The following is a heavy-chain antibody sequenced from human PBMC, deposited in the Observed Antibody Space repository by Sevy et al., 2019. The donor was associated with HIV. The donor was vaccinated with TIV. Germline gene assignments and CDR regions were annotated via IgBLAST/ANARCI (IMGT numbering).Heavy chain of an antibody. V-gene: IGHV3-7*01. CDR3: ARALADWGSFHYSS. CDR1: GFTFATYW. Sequence: RGSLRLSCAASGFTFATYWMTWVRQAPGKGLEWVAYIKQDGTDKYYVDSVRGRFAISRDNAKNSLYLHMSGLRAEDTAVYYCARALADWGSFHYSSWGRGTMVTVSS. J-gene: IGHJ4*02. D-gene: IGHD3-16*02. CDR2: IKQDGTDK.